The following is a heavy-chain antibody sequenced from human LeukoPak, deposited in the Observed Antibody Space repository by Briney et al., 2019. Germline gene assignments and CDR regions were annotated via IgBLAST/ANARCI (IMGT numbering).Heavy chain of an antibody. CDR1: GFTFSSYW. Sequence: AGSLRLSCAASGFTFSSYWMSWVRQAPGKGLEWVANIKQDAREKNYVASVKGRFTISRDNAKNSLHLQMNSLRVEDTAVYFCARDRATADSWGQGTLVTVSS. CDR3: ARDRATADS. CDR2: IKQDAREK. J-gene: IGHJ4*02. V-gene: IGHV3-7*01. D-gene: IGHD2-21*02.